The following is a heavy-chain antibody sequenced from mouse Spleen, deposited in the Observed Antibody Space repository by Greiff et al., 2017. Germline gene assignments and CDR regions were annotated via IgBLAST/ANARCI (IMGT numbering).Heavy chain of an antibody. V-gene: IGHV5-6-2*01. CDR3: ASRGYYDGSYWGWFAY. Sequence: EVKLVESGGGLVKPGGSLKLSCAASGFTFSSYAMSWVRQTPEKRLEWVAAINSNGGSTYYPDTVKDRFTISRDNAKNTLYLQMSSLRSEDTALYYCASRGYYDGSYWGWFAYWGQGTLVTVSA. J-gene: IGHJ3*01. CDR2: INSNGGST. CDR1: GFTFSSYA. D-gene: IGHD1-1*01.